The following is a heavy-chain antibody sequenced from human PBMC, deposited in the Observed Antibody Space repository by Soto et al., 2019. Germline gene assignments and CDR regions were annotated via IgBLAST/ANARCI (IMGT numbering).Heavy chain of an antibody. CDR2: INAGNGNT. CDR1: GYTFTSYA. D-gene: IGHD3-22*01. J-gene: IGHJ5*02. CDR3: ARDTLYDSSGYYYVGYNWFDP. V-gene: IGHV1-3*01. Sequence: GASVKVSCKASGYTFTSYAMHWVRQAPGQRLEWMGWINAGNGNTKYSQEFQGRVTITRDTSASTAYMELSSLRSEDTAVYYCARDTLYDSSGYYYVGYNWFDPWGQGTLVTVSS.